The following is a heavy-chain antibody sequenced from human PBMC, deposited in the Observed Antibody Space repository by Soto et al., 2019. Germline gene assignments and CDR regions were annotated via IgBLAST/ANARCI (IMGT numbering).Heavy chain of an antibody. CDR1: GGSISSYY. D-gene: IGHD3-10*01. Sequence: SETLSLTCTVSGGSISSYYWSWIRQPPGKGLEWIGYIYYSGSTNYNPSLKSRVTISEDTSKNQFSLKLISVTAADTAVYYCARVPRGQYSFDYWGQGTLVTVSS. J-gene: IGHJ4*02. CDR2: IYYSGST. V-gene: IGHV4-59*01. CDR3: ARVPRGQYSFDY.